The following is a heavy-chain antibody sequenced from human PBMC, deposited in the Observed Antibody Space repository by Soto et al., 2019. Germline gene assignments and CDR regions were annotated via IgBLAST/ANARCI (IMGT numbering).Heavy chain of an antibody. V-gene: IGHV3-15*01. CDR1: GFTFSNAW. D-gene: IGHD3-10*01. J-gene: IGHJ4*02. CDR2: IKSKTDGGTT. CDR3: TTEGLVLLWFGEFFGFDY. Sequence: GGSLRLSCAASGFTFSNAWMSWVRQAPGKGLEWVGRIKSKTDGGTTDYAAPVKGRFTISRDDSKNTLYLQMNSLKTEDTAVYYCTTEGLVLLWFGEFFGFDYWGQGTLVTVSS.